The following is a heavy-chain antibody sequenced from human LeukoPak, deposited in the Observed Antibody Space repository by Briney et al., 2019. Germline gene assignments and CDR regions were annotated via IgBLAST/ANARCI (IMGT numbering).Heavy chain of an antibody. CDR2: IYYSGST. V-gene: IGHV4-61*05. D-gene: IGHD3-3*01. CDR1: GGSISSSSYY. Sequence: SETLSLTCTVSGGSISSSSYYWGWIRQPPGKGLEWIGYIYYSGSTNYNPSLKSRVTISVDTSKNQFSLKLSSVTAADTAVYYCARGSRYDFWSYYFDYWGQGTLVTVSS. J-gene: IGHJ4*02. CDR3: ARGSRYDFWSYYFDY.